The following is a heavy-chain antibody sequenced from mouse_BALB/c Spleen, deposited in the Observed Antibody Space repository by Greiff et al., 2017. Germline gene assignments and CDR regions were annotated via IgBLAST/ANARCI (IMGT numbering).Heavy chain of an antibody. CDR3: ARGGHRYGLGLDY. Sequence: EVQGVESGGGLVKPGGSLKLSCAASGFTFSSNAMSWVRQTPEKRLEWVASISSGGSTYYPDSVKGRFTISRDNARNILYLQMSSLRSEDTAMYYCARGGHRYGLGLDYWGQGTTLTVSS. J-gene: IGHJ2*01. V-gene: IGHV5-6-5*01. D-gene: IGHD2-14*01. CDR1: GFTFSSNA. CDR2: ISSGGST.